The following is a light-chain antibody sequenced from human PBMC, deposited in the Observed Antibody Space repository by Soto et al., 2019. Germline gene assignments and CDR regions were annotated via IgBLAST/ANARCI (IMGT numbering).Light chain of an antibody. CDR2: HAS. J-gene: IGKJ1*01. Sequence: EIVLTQSPATLSLSPGERATLSCRASQSVSRYLAWYQQKPGQAPRLLIYHASNRATGIPARFSGSGSGTDFTLTISRLEPEDFAVYFCQHYGNSLWTFGQGTKVDIK. CDR3: QHYGNSLWT. CDR1: QSVSRY. V-gene: IGKV3-11*01.